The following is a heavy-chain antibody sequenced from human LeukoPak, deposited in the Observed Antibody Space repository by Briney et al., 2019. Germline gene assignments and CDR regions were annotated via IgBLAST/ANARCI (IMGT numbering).Heavy chain of an antibody. Sequence: ASVKVSCKASGYTFTSYGISWVRQAPGQGLEWMGWISAYNGNTNYAQKLQGGVTMTTDTSTSTAYMELRSLRSDDTAVYYCARDRGDPRYSSSSRGRYYCMDVWGKGTTVTVSS. V-gene: IGHV1-18*01. J-gene: IGHJ6*03. CDR2: ISAYNGNT. CDR1: GYTFTSYG. CDR3: ARDRGDPRYSSSSRGRYYCMDV. D-gene: IGHD6-6*01.